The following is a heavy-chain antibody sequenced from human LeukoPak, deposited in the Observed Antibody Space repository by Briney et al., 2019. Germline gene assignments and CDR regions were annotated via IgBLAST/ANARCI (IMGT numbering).Heavy chain of an antibody. CDR2: ISGSGGST. CDR1: GFTFSSYA. CDR3: AREMYYYGSGSCPDY. J-gene: IGHJ4*02. V-gene: IGHV3-23*01. D-gene: IGHD3-10*01. Sequence: GGSLKLSCAASGFTFSSYAMSWVRQAPGKGLEWVSAISGSGGSTYYADSVKGRFTISRDNAKNSLYLQINSLRAEDTAVYYCAREMYYYGSGSCPDYWGQGTLVTVSS.